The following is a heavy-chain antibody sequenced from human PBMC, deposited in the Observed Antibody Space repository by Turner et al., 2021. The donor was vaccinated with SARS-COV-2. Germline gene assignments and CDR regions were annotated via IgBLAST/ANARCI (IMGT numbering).Heavy chain of an antibody. J-gene: IGHJ4*02. V-gene: IGHV4-59*13. CDR2: IYYSGST. CDR1: GGSISSYY. CDR3: ARTDGYNYDY. D-gene: IGHD5-12*01. Sequence: QVQLQESGPGLVKPSETLSLTCTASGGSISSYYWSWIRQPPGKGLEWIGYIYYSGSTNYSPSLKSRVTISIDTSKIQCSLKLSSVTAADTAVYYCARTDGYNYDYWGQGTLVTVSS.